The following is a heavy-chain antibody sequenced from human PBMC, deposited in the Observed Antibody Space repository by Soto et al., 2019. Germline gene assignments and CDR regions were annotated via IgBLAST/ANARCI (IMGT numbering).Heavy chain of an antibody. CDR3: AREGYCSSTSCYDYYYYYMDV. Sequence: EVQLVESGGGLVQPGGSLRLSCAASGFTFSSYWMSWVRQAPGKGLEGVANIKQDGSEKYYVDSVKGRFTISRDNAKNSLYLQMNSLRAEDTAVYYCAREGYCSSTSCYDYYYYYMDVWGKGTTVTVSS. CDR2: IKQDGSEK. D-gene: IGHD2-2*01. CDR1: GFTFSSYW. V-gene: IGHV3-7*01. J-gene: IGHJ6*03.